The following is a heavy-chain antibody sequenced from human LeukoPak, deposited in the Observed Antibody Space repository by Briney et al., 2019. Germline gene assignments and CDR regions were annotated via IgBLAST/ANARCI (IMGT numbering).Heavy chain of an antibody. CDR3: ARGHIYAFDI. J-gene: IGHJ3*02. CDR2: ISNTGGII. V-gene: IGHV3-48*02. Sequence: GGSLRLSCVASGFTFSSNSMNWVRQAPGKGLEWVSYISNTGGIIYYADSVKGRFTISRDNAKNSLYLQMNSLRDEDTAVYYCARGHIYAFDIWGQGTMVTVSS. CDR1: GFTFSSNS. D-gene: IGHD2-21*01.